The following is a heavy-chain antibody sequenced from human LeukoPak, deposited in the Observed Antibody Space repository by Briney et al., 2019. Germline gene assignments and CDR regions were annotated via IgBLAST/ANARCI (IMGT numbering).Heavy chain of an antibody. CDR3: ARDGNGYTSDFDF. D-gene: IGHD5-24*01. J-gene: IGHJ4*02. CDR2: ISYDGSNK. Sequence: GGSLRLSCAASGITFTNAWLTWVRQAPGKGLEWVAVISYDGSNKYYADSVKGRFTISRDNAKNSLYLQMNSLRAEDTAVYYCARDGNGYTSDFDFWGQGTLVTVSS. V-gene: IGHV3-30*03. CDR1: GITFTNAW.